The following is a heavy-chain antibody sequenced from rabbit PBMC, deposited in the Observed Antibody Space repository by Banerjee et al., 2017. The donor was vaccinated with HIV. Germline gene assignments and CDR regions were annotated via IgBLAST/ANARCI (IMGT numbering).Heavy chain of an antibody. CDR2: IYDGKGRS. CDR1: GFDISNGY. D-gene: IGHD2-1*01. CDR3: VRDLYDDYGDSPPRLEL. V-gene: IGHV1S45*01. Sequence: QEQLKETGGGLVQPGGSLTLTCTASGFDISNGYMDWVRQAPGKGLEWIGNIYDGKGRSEFASWAKGRFTISKTSSTTVTLQMTSLTAADTATYFCVRDLYDDYGDSPPRLELRGQGTLVTVS. J-gene: IGHJ3*01.